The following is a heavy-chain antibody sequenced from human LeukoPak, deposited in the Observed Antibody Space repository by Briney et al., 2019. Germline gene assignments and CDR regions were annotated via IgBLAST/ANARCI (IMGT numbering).Heavy chain of an antibody. CDR2: INHSGST. V-gene: IGHV4-39*07. CDR1: GGSISSSSYY. J-gene: IGHJ3*02. D-gene: IGHD3-22*01. CDR3: ARGRSTMIVVVTTRGSAFDI. Sequence: SETLSLTCTVSGGSISSSSYYWSWIRQPPGKGLEWIGEINHSGSTNYNPSLKSRVTISVDTSKNQFSLKLSSVTAADTAVYYCARGRSTMIVVVTTRGSAFDIWGQGTMVTVSS.